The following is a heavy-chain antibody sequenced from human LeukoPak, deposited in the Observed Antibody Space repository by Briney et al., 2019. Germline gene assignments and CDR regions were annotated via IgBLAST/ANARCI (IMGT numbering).Heavy chain of an antibody. CDR2: ISSSSSYI. V-gene: IGHV3-21*01. CDR3: ARVRRYSGSYLYDY. Sequence: PGGSLRLSCAASGFTFSSYSMNWVRQAPGKGLEWVSSISSSSSYIYYADSVKGQFTISRDNAKNSLYLQMNSLRAEDTAVYYCARVRRYSGSYLYDYWGQGTLVTVSS. CDR1: GFTFSSYS. D-gene: IGHD1-26*01. J-gene: IGHJ4*02.